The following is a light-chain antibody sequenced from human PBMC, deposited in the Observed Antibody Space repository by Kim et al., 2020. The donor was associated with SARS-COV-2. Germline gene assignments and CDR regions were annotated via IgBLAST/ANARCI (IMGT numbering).Light chain of an antibody. J-gene: IGKJ5*01. CDR2: GAS. CDR1: QSVKNN. V-gene: IGKV3D-15*01. CDR3: QQYNNWPPFIT. Sequence: IVMTQSPATLSVSPGERVTLSCRASQSVKNNLAWYQQRPGQAPRLLIYGASTRATGIPARFSGSGSGTEFTLTISSLQSEDFAVYYCQQYNNWPPFITFGQGTRLEIK.